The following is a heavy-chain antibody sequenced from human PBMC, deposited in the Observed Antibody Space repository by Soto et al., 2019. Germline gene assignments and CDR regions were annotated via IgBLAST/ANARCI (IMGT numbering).Heavy chain of an antibody. CDR1: GYTFTSYD. J-gene: IGHJ5*02. Sequence: ASVKVSCKASGYTFTSYDINWVRQATGQGLEWMGWMNPNSGNTGYAQKFQGRVTMTRNTSISTAYMELSSLRSEDTAVYYCARDPSDRNWFDPWGQGTLVTVS. CDR3: ARDPSDRNWFDP. V-gene: IGHV1-8*01. CDR2: MNPNSGNT. D-gene: IGHD3-16*02.